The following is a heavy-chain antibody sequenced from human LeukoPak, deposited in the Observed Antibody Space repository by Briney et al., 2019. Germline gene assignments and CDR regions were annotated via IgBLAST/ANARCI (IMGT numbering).Heavy chain of an antibody. J-gene: IGHJ6*02. CDR3: ARLHHSNGMDV. CDR2: IWYDGSNK. CDR1: GFTFSSYG. V-gene: IGHV3-33*08. Sequence: GXXLXLSXAASGFTFSSYGMHWVRQAPGKGLEWVAVIWYDGSNKYYADSVKGRFTISRDNSKNTLYLQMNSLRAEDTAVYYCARLHHSNGMDVWGQGTTVTVSS. D-gene: IGHD6-13*01.